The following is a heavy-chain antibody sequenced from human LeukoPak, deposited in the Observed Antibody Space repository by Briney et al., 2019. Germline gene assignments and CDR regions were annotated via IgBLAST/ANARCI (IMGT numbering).Heavy chain of an antibody. CDR2: ISSSSSYI. CDR3: ARGLHGGSYWSFPY. CDR1: GFTFSSYS. J-gene: IGHJ4*02. Sequence: GGSLRLSCAASGFTFSSYSMNWVRQAPGKGLEWVSSISSSSSYIYYADSVKGRFTISRDNAKSSLYLQMNSLRAEDTAVYYCARGLHGGSYWSFPYWGQGTLVTVSS. D-gene: IGHD1-26*01. V-gene: IGHV3-21*01.